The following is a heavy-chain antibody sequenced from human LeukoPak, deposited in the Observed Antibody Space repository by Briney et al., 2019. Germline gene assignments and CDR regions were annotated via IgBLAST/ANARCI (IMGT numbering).Heavy chain of an antibody. Sequence: ASVKVSCKVSGYTLTELSMHWVRQAPGKGLEWMGGFDPEDGETIYAQKFQGRVTMTEDTSTDTAYMELSSLRSEDTAVHYCATGSGSYPYYFDYWGQGTLVTVSS. CDR3: ATGSGSYPYYFDY. CDR1: GYTLTELS. J-gene: IGHJ4*02. V-gene: IGHV1-24*01. CDR2: FDPEDGET. D-gene: IGHD1-26*01.